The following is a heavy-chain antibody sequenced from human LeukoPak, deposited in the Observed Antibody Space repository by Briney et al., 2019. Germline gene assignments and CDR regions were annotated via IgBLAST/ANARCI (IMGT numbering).Heavy chain of an antibody. CDR2: IIPIFGTA. CDR3: AGMTTVVTHAFDI. CDR1: GGTFSSYA. Sequence: GASVKVSCKASGGTFSSYAISWVRQAPGQGLEWMGGIIPIFGTANYAQKFQGRVTITADESTSTAYMELSSLRSEDTAVYYCAGMTTVVTHAFDIWGQGTMVTVSS. V-gene: IGHV1-69*13. D-gene: IGHD4-23*01. J-gene: IGHJ3*02.